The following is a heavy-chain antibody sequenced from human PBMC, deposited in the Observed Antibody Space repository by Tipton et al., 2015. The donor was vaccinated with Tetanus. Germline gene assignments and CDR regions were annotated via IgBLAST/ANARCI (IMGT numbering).Heavy chain of an antibody. CDR3: ARANFDLSKKGPFDS. Sequence: LRLSCAVYGGSFSAYYWSWIRQSPGKGLEWIGEINHSGSTTYSPSFKSRVTISVDTPKNQFSLKLTSLTVADTAVYYCARANFDLSKKGPFDSWGQGILVIVSA. J-gene: IGHJ4*02. D-gene: IGHD3-3*01. CDR2: INHSGST. V-gene: IGHV4-34*01. CDR1: GGSFSAYY.